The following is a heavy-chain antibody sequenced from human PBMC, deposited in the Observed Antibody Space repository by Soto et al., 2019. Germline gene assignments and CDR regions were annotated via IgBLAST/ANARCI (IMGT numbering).Heavy chain of an antibody. Sequence: ASVKVSCKASGGTFSSYAISWVRQAPGQGLEWMGGIIPIFGTANYAQKFQGRVTITADESTSTAYMELSSLRSEDTAVYYCARDGYCSGGSCYSWFDPWGLGTLVTVSS. V-gene: IGHV1-69*13. D-gene: IGHD2-15*01. J-gene: IGHJ5*02. CDR1: GGTFSSYA. CDR3: ARDGYCSGGSCYSWFDP. CDR2: IIPIFGTA.